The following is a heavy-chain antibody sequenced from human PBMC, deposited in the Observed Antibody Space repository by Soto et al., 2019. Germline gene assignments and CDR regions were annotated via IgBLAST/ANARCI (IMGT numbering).Heavy chain of an antibody. V-gene: IGHV3-23*01. CDR1: GFTFGSYS. J-gene: IGHJ2*01. Sequence: EMQLLDSGGGLVQPGGSLRLSCAASGFTFGSYSISWIRRPPGKGLEWVATISGSGESTYYADSVKGRFTISRDNSKNTLYLQMNSLRAEDTAVYHCAKGGEYWYFDLWGLGTLVTVSS. CDR2: ISGSGEST. D-gene: IGHD3-10*01. CDR3: AKGGEYWYFDL.